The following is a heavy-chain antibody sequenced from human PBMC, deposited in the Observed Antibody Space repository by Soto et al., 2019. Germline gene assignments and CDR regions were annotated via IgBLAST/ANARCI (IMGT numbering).Heavy chain of an antibody. CDR2: IWYDGSNK. J-gene: IGHJ6*02. Sequence: GGSLRLSCAASGFTFSSYGMHWVRQAPGKGLEWVAVIWYDGSNKYYADSVKGRFTISRDNSKNTLYLQMNSLRAEDTAVYYCARDRFLEWPGYGMDVWGQGTTVTVSS. V-gene: IGHV3-33*01. CDR1: GFTFSSYG. D-gene: IGHD3-3*01. CDR3: ARDRFLEWPGYGMDV.